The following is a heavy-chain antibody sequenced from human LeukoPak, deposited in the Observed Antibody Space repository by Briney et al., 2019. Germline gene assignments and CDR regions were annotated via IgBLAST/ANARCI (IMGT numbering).Heavy chain of an antibody. CDR3: AREGGMTTVTLYGMDV. CDR2: IWYDGSNK. CDR1: GFTFSSYG. D-gene: IGHD4-17*01. J-gene: IGHJ6*02. Sequence: GGSLRLSCAASGFTFSSYGMHWVRQAPGKGLEWVAVIWYDGSNKYYADSVKGRFTISRDNSKNTLYLQMNSLRAEDTAVYYCAREGGMTTVTLYGMDVWGQGTTVTVSS. V-gene: IGHV3-33*01.